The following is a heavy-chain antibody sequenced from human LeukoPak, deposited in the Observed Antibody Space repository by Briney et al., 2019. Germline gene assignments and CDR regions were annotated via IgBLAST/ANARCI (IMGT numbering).Heavy chain of an antibody. J-gene: IGHJ4*02. CDR3: ARDHNYAFDN. V-gene: IGHV3-48*04. Sequence: GGSLRLSCAASGFTFSDYSMNWVRQAPGEGLEWISYIGISSGNTKYADSVRGRFTISGDNAKSSLYLQMNSLRVEDTAVYYCARDHNYAFDNWGQGTQVTVSS. CDR1: GFTFSDYS. CDR2: IGISSGNT. D-gene: IGHD1-1*01.